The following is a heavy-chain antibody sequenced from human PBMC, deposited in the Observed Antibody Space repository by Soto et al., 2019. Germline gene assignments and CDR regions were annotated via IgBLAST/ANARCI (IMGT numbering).Heavy chain of an antibody. J-gene: IGHJ4*02. CDR2: LSSDGGNT. CDR3: ARGEDDGDMWGGGYLDS. CDR1: GFIFSNYA. Sequence: EVQLVESGEGLVQPGGSLRLSCAASGFIFSNYAMHWVRQAPGKGLQYVSGLSSDGGNTYYAGSVKGRFTISRDKSKNTVYLQMGSLRAEDTAVYYCARGEDDGDMWGGGYLDSWGQGTLVTVSS. V-gene: IGHV3-64*02. D-gene: IGHD2-21*02.